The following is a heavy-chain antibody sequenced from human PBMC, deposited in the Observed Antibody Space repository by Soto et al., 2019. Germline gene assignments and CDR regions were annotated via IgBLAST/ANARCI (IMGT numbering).Heavy chain of an antibody. D-gene: IGHD3-22*01. Sequence: QVQLVESGGGVVQPGRSLRLSCAASGFTFSSYGMQWVRQAPGKGLEWVAVISYDGSNKYYADSVKGRFTISRDNSKKTLYLQMNSLRAEDTAVYYCAKGCYDSSGYYYVEAFDIWGQGTMVTVSS. CDR3: AKGCYDSSGYYYVEAFDI. CDR1: GFTFSSYG. V-gene: IGHV3-30*18. CDR2: ISYDGSNK. J-gene: IGHJ3*02.